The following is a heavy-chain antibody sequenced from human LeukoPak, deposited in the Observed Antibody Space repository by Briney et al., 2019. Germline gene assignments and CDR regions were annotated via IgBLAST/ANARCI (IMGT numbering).Heavy chain of an antibody. CDR2: INLGDSEA. J-gene: IGHJ5*02. CDR1: GHSFTNHW. CDR3: ARRPYSGSPNWFDP. D-gene: IGHD1-26*01. V-gene: IGHV5-51*01. Sequence: GESLKISCEASGHSFTNHWIGWVRQMPGKGLEWMGIINLGDSEAQYSPSFQGQVTISLDKSISTAYLQWRSLKVSDTAMYYCARRPYSGSPNWFDPWGQGTLVTVSS.